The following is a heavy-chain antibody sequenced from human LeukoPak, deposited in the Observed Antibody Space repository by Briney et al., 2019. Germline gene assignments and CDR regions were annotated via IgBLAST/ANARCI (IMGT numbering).Heavy chain of an antibody. CDR1: GFSFSSYS. Sequence: PGGSLRLSCAASGFSFSSYSMNWVRQAPGKGLEWVSYISSSSSTIYYADSVKGRFTISRDNAKNSLYLQMNSLRAEDTAVYYCARAPRRDGYNIDYWGQGTLVTVSS. V-gene: IGHV3-48*04. CDR3: ARAPRRDGYNIDY. D-gene: IGHD5-24*01. J-gene: IGHJ4*02. CDR2: ISSSSSTI.